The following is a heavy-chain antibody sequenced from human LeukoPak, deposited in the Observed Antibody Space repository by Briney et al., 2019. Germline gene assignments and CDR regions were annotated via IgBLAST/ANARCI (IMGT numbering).Heavy chain of an antibody. Sequence: SETLSLTCTVSGRSISSYYWSWIRQPPGKGMEWIGYIYYSGSPNYNPSLKGRVTISVDTSKNQFSLKLSSVTAADTAVYYCARAQFYYDGMDVWGQGTTVTVSS. D-gene: IGHD5-24*01. CDR1: GRSISSYY. V-gene: IGHV4-59*01. CDR2: IYYSGSP. CDR3: ARAQFYYDGMDV. J-gene: IGHJ6*02.